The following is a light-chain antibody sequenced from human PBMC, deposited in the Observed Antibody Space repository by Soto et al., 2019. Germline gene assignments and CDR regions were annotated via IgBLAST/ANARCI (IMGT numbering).Light chain of an antibody. Sequence: QSVLTQPPSASGSPGQSVTISCTGTSSDVGGYNYVSWYQQQPGKAPKLMIYEVSKRPSGVPDRFSGSTSGSTAALTVSGLQAEEEDDYACSSCAGSNNCEGVFGAGTKLTVL. CDR3: SSCAGSNNCEGV. J-gene: IGLJ1*01. CDR1: SSDVGGYNY. V-gene: IGLV2-8*01. CDR2: EVS.